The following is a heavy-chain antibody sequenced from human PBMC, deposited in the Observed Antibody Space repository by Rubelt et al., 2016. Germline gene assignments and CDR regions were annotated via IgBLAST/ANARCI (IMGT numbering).Heavy chain of an antibody. J-gene: IGHJ6*02. CDR3: ARLSITIFGVVVYYYGMDV. CDR1: GGTFSSYA. D-gene: IGHD3-3*01. Sequence: QVQLVQSGAEVKKTESSVKVSCKASGGTFSSYAINWVRQATGQGLEWMGWMNPNSGNTGYAQKFQGRVTMTRNTSISTAYMELSSLRSEDTAVYYCARLSITIFGVVVYYYGMDVWGQGTTVTVSS. CDR2: MNPNSGNT. V-gene: IGHV1-8*02.